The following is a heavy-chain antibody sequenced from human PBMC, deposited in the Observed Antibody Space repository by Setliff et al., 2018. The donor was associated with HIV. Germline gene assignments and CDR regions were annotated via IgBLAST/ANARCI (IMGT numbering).Heavy chain of an antibody. Sequence: GGSLRLSCAASGFTFSSYAMHWVRQAPGKGLEWVAVISYDGTNKYFADSVKGRFTISRDNPKNTLYLQMNSLGGDDTAMYYCAKDRHGDYFHYYGMDVWGQGTTVTVSS. D-gene: IGHD4-17*01. V-gene: IGHV3-30-3*01. CDR3: AKDRHGDYFHYYGMDV. CDR1: GFTFSSYA. CDR2: ISYDGTNK. J-gene: IGHJ6*02.